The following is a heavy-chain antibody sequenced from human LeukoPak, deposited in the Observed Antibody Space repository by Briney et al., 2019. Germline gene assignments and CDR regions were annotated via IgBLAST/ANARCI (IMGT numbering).Heavy chain of an antibody. CDR1: GYSFASYG. D-gene: IGHD5-12*01. J-gene: IGHJ4*02. Sequence: ASVKVSCKAFGYSFASYGMSWVRQAPGQRLEWLAWISVSTGNTQYAQKLQGRVTMTRDTSISTAYMELSRLRSDDTAVYYCARAVLAHGVVATKDYWGQGTLVTVSS. CDR3: ARAVLAHGVVATKDY. CDR2: ISVSTGNT. V-gene: IGHV1-18*01.